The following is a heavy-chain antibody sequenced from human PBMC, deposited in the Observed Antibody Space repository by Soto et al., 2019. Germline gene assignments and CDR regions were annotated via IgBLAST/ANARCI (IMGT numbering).Heavy chain of an antibody. D-gene: IGHD6-13*01. V-gene: IGHV3-30*03. CDR3: SSSWYSYGMDV. CDR1: GFTFSSYG. CDR2: ISYDGSNK. J-gene: IGHJ6*02. Sequence: GGSLRLSCAASGFTFSSYGMHWVRQAPGKGLEWVAVISYDGSNKYYADSVKGRFTISRDNSKNTLYLQMNSLRAEDTAVYYCSSSWYSYGMDVWGQGTTVTVS.